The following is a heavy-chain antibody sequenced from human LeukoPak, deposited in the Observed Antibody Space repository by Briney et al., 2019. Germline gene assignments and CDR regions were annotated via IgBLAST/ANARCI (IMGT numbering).Heavy chain of an antibody. Sequence: GGSLRLSCTASGFTFGDYAMSWVRQAPGKGLEWVGFIRSKAYGGTTEYAASVKGRFTISRDDSKSIAYLQMNSLKTEDTAVYYCTRDGPFTIFGVVPFDYWGQGTLVTVSS. CDR3: TRDGPFTIFGVVPFDY. D-gene: IGHD3-3*01. V-gene: IGHV3-49*04. J-gene: IGHJ4*02. CDR1: GFTFGDYA. CDR2: IRSKAYGGTT.